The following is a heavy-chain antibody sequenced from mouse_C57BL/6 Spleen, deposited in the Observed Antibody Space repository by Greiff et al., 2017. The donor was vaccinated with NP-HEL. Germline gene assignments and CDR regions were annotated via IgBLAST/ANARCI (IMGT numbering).Heavy chain of an antibody. CDR1: GYTFTSYW. D-gene: IGHD1-2*01. V-gene: IGHV1-55*01. Sequence: VQLQQSGAELVKPGASVKMSCKASGYTFTSYWITWVKQRPGQGLEWIGDIYPGSGSTNYNEKFKSKATLTVDTSSSTAYMQLSSLTSEDSAVYYCARGHYYVVYYFDYWGQGTTLTVSS. CDR2: IYPGSGST. CDR3: ARGHYYVVYYFDY. J-gene: IGHJ2*01.